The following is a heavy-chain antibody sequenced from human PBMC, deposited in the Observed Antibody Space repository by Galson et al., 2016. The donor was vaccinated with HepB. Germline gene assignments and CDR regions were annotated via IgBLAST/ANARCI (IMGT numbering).Heavy chain of an antibody. CDR2: TYYRSKWYN. D-gene: IGHD2/OR15-2a*01. J-gene: IGHJ5*02. CDR1: GDSVSSNSAA. CDR3: ARVRCSTFRCQNWFDP. V-gene: IGHV6-1*01. Sequence: AISGDSVSSNSAAWAWIRQSPLRGLEWLGRTYYRSKWYNDYAVSVKSRISIHPDTSKNQFSLQLNSVTPEDTAVYYCARVRCSTFRCQNWFDPWGQGTLVTVSA.